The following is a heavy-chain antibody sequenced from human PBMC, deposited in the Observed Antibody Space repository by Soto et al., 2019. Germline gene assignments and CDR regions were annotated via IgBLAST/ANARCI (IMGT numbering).Heavy chain of an antibody. D-gene: IGHD3-22*01. Sequence: GGSLRLSCAASGFTFSSYAMSWVRQAPGKGLEWVSAISGSGGSTYYADSVKGRFTISRDNSKNTLYLQMNSLRAEDTAVYYCAKARSRITMIVVVISLIDYWGQGTLVTVSS. J-gene: IGHJ4*02. CDR3: AKARSRITMIVVVISLIDY. V-gene: IGHV3-23*01. CDR1: GFTFSSYA. CDR2: ISGSGGST.